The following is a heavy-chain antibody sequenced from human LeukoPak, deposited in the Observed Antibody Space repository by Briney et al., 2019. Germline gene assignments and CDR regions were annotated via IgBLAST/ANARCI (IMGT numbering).Heavy chain of an antibody. D-gene: IGHD3-10*01. CDR3: ARSPWFRGPGGFYL. CDR2: IYYSGST. V-gene: IGHV4-59*01. Sequence: SETLSLTCTVSGGSISSYYWSWIRQPPGKGLEWIGYIYYSGSTNYNPSLKSRVTISVDTSKNQFSLKLSSVTAADTAVYYCARSPWFRGPGGFYLWGRGTLVTVSS. J-gene: IGHJ2*01. CDR1: GGSISSYY.